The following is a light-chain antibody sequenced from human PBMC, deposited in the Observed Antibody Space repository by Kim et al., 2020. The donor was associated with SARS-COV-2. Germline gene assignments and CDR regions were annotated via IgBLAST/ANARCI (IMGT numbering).Light chain of an antibody. CDR3: MPALQTT. V-gene: IGKV2-28*01. CDR1: QSLLHSNGYNY. J-gene: IGKJ2*01. Sequence: DTVMTQSPLSLPVTPGEPASISCRSSQSLLHSNGYNYLDWYLQKPGQSPQLLIYLGSNRASGVPDRFSGSGSGTDFTLKISRVEAEDVGVYSCMPALQTTFGQGPKLQI. CDR2: LGS.